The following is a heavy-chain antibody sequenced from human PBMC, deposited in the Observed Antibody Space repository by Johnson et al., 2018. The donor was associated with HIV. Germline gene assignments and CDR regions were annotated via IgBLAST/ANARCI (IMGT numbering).Heavy chain of an antibody. D-gene: IGHD1-26*01. V-gene: IGHV3-9*01. CDR2: SSWNSGSI. Sequence: VQLVESGGGVVQPGRSLRLSCAASGFTFSRYAMHWVRQAPGKGLEWVSGSSWNSGSIGYADSVKGRFTISRDNAKNSLYLQMNSLRAEDTALYYCATSGSYYGAAFDIWGQGTMVTVSS. CDR1: GFTFSRYA. CDR3: ATSGSYYGAAFDI. J-gene: IGHJ3*02.